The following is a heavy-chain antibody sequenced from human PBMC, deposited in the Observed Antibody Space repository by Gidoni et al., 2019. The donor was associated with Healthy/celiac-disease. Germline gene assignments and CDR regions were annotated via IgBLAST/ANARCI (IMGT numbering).Heavy chain of an antibody. CDR3: ARIAAAGRRTYWYFDL. V-gene: IGHV3-64*01. D-gene: IGHD6-13*01. J-gene: IGHJ2*01. CDR1: GFPFSSYA. CDR2: ISSNGGST. Sequence: EVQLVESGGGLVQPGGSLRLSCAASGFPFSSYAMHWVRQAPGKGLEYVSAISSNGGSTYYANSVKGRFTISRDNSKNTLYLQMGSLRAEDMAVYYCARIAAAGRRTYWYFDLWGRGTLVTVSS.